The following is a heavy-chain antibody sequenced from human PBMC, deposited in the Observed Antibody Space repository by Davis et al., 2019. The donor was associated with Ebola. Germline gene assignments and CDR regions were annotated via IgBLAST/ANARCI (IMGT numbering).Heavy chain of an antibody. CDR1: GFTFSSYG. D-gene: IGHD5-12*01. CDR2: ISYDGSNK. J-gene: IGHJ4*02. V-gene: IGHV3-30*03. CDR3: PRNLDSGYDLGGDY. Sequence: GGSLRLSCAASGFTFSSYGMHWVRQAPGKGLEWVAVISYDGSNKYYADSVKGRFTISRDNSKNTLYLQMNSLRAEDTAVYYCPRNLDSGYDLGGDYWGQGTLVTVSS.